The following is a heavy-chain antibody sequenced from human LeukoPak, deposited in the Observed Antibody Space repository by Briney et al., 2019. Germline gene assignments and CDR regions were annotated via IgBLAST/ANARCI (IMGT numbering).Heavy chain of an antibody. D-gene: IGHD6-6*01. CDR1: GYTLTGYY. CDR3: ARAGRIAARPRNYFDY. J-gene: IGHJ4*02. CDR2: INPNSGGT. V-gene: IGHV1-2*02. Sequence: GASVKVSCKASGYTLTGYYMHWVRQAPGQGLEWMGWINPNSGGTNYAQKFQGRVTMTRDTSISTAYMELSRLRSDDTAVYYCARAGRIAARPRNYFDYWGQGTLVTVSS.